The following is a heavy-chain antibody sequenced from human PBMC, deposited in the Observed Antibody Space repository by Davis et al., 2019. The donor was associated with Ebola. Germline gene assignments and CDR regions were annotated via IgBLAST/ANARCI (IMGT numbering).Heavy chain of an antibody. Sequence: GGSLRLSCAASGFTFSSYEMNWVRQAPGKGLEWVSVIYSGGSTYYADSVKGRFTISRDNSKNTLYLQMNSLRAEDTAVYYCARERETIAAADDYYYGMDVWGQGTTVTVSS. CDR2: IYSGGST. CDR3: ARERETIAAADDYYYGMDV. D-gene: IGHD6-13*01. V-gene: IGHV3-66*01. J-gene: IGHJ6*02. CDR1: GFTFSSYE.